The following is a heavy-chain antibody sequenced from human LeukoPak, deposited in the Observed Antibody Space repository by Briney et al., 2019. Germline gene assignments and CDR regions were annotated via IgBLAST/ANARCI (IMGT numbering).Heavy chain of an antibody. CDR3: TRLPLDYSLDH. V-gene: IGHV4-34*01. CDR2: INHSGST. J-gene: IGHJ4*02. CDR1: GGSFSGYY. Sequence: TSETLSLTCAVYGGSFSGYYWSWIRQPPGKGLEWIGEINHSGSTNYNPSLKSRVTISVDTSKNQFSLKLSSVTAADTAVYYCTRLPLDYSLDHWGQGTPVSVSS. D-gene: IGHD4-11*01.